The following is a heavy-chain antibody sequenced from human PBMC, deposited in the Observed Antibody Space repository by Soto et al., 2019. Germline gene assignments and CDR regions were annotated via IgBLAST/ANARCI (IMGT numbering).Heavy chain of an antibody. CDR1: GYTFTSYY. CDR3: ASNKRYSSSSLGAFDI. CDR2: INPSGGST. J-gene: IGHJ3*02. D-gene: IGHD6-6*01. V-gene: IGHV1-46*03. Sequence: GASVKVSCKASGYTFTSYYMHWVRQAPGQGLEWMGIINPSGGSTSYAQKFQGRVTMTRDTSTSTVYMELSSLRSEDTAVYYCASNKRYSSSSLGAFDIRGQGTMVTVSS.